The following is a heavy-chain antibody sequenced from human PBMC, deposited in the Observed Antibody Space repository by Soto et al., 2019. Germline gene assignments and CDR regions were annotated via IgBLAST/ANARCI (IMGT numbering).Heavy chain of an antibody. Sequence: PGGCLRLSCAASGFTFSTYTMSWVRQAPGEGLEWVSGIIQSGETFYADSVKGRFTISRDNSNNMLYLQIHSLRADDTAVYYCAKDRLPEGRWPFDHCGQGTLVTV. J-gene: IGHJ4*02. CDR1: GFTFSTYT. D-gene: IGHD3-16*02. CDR2: IIQSGET. V-gene: IGHV3-23*01. CDR3: AKDRLPEGRWPFDH.